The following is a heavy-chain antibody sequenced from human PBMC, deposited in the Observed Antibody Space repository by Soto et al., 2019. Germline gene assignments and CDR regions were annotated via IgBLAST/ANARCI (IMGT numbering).Heavy chain of an antibody. J-gene: IGHJ4*02. CDR2: ISSSGSTI. CDR3: ARALRYFDWPPFDY. V-gene: IGHV3-11*01. Sequence: GGSLRLSCAASGFTFSDYYMSWIRQAPGKGLEWVSYISSSGSTIYYADSVKGRFTISRDNAKNSLYLQMNSLRAEDTAVYYCARALRYFDWPPFDYWGQGTLVTVSS. CDR1: GFTFSDYY. D-gene: IGHD3-9*01.